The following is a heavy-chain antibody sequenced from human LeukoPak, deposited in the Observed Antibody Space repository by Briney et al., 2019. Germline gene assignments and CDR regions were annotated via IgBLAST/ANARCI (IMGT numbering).Heavy chain of an antibody. Sequence: GRSLRLSCAASGFTISNNYMSWVRQAPGEGLEWVSVIYNSGSTYYADSVKGRFTISRDISKNTLHLQMNSLRTEDTAVYYCAKDPPFQHWGQGTLVTVSS. CDR3: AKDPPFQH. J-gene: IGHJ1*01. CDR1: GFTISNNY. V-gene: IGHV3-66*01. CDR2: IYNSGST.